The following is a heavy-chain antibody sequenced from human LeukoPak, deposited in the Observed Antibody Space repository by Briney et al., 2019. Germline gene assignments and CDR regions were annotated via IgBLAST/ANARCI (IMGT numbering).Heavy chain of an antibody. CDR2: IYHSGST. V-gene: IGHV4-38-2*02. Sequence: SETLSLTCTVSGYSINSISSTYYWGWVRQSPGKGLEWIGSIYHSGSTYYNPSLQSRVTISIDTSKNQFSLKLSSVTAADTAVYYCARGSLAAAGLFDYWGQGTLVTVSS. CDR1: GYSINSISSTYY. D-gene: IGHD6-13*01. J-gene: IGHJ4*02. CDR3: ARGSLAAAGLFDY.